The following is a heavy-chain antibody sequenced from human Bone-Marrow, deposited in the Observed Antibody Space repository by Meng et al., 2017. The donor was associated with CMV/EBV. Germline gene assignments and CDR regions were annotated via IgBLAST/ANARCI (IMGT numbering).Heavy chain of an antibody. V-gene: IGHV4-38-2*02. Sequence: SETLSLTCTVSGYSISSGYYWGWIRQPPGKGLEWIGSIYHSGSTYYNPSLKSRVTISVDTSKNQFSLKLSSVTAADTAVYYCASCSSSWLGTFDYWGQGPLVTFYS. CDR2: IYHSGST. CDR1: GYSISSGYY. CDR3: ASCSSSWLGTFDY. D-gene: IGHD6-13*01. J-gene: IGHJ4*02.